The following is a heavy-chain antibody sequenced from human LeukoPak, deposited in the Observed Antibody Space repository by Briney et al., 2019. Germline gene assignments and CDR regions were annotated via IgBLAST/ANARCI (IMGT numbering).Heavy chain of an antibody. Sequence: SETLSLTCTVSGGSISSYYWSWIRQPPGKGLEWIGYIYYSGSTNYNPSLKSRVTISVDTSKNQFSLKLSSVTAADTAVYYCARVSVVAAAAANWFDPWGQGTLVTVSS. D-gene: IGHD6-13*01. J-gene: IGHJ5*02. CDR3: ARVSVVAAAAANWFDP. CDR2: IYYSGST. CDR1: GGSISSYY. V-gene: IGHV4-59*01.